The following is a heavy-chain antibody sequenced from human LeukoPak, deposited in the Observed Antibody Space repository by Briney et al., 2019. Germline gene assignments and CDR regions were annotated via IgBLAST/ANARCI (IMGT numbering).Heavy chain of an antibody. Sequence: SQTLSLTCTVSGGSISSGDYYWSWIRQPPGKGLEWIGYIYYSGSTYYNPSLKSQVTISVDSSKNQVSLKLTTETAADTAVYYGARRHSSGWYKGLTAFDIWGQGKMALVS. CDR1: GGSISSGDYY. CDR2: IYYSGST. D-gene: IGHD6-19*01. CDR3: ARRHSSGWYKGLTAFDI. V-gene: IGHV4-30-4*08. J-gene: IGHJ3*02.